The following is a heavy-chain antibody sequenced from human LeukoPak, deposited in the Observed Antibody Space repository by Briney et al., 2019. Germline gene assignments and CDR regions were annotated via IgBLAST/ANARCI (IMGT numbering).Heavy chain of an antibody. J-gene: IGHJ6*02. CDR1: GFTFSSYW. CDR2: INSDGSST. Sequence: PGGSLRLSCAASGFTFSSYWMHWVRQAPGKGLVWVSRINSDGSSTSYADSVKGRLTISRDNAKNTLYLQMNSLRAEDTAVYYCAAHLYYYYYGMDVWGQGTTVTVSS. CDR3: AAHLYYYYYGMDV. V-gene: IGHV3-74*01.